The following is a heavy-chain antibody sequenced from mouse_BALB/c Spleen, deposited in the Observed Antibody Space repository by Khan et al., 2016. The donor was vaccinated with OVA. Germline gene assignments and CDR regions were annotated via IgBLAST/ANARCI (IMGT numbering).Heavy chain of an antibody. CDR2: INPDSSTI. CDR1: GFDFSGYW. Sequence: EVKLLESGGGLVQPGGSLKLSCAASGFDFSGYWMSWVRQAPGKGLEWIGEINPDSSTINYTPSLKDKFIISRDNAKNTLYLQMSKVRSEDTALYYGARLYYYGHFDYWGQGTTLTVSS. V-gene: IGHV4-1*02. D-gene: IGHD1-1*01. CDR3: ARLYYYGHFDY. J-gene: IGHJ2*01.